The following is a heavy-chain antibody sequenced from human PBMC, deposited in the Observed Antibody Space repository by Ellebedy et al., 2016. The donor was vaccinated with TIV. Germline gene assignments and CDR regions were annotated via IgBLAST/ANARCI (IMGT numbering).Heavy chain of an antibody. D-gene: IGHD5-12*01. CDR1: NGSISSYF. J-gene: IGHJ3*02. CDR3: ASLYSGYGDAFDI. V-gene: IGHV4-59*01. Sequence: MPSETLSLTCTVSNGSISSYFWSWIRQPPGKGLEWIGYIYYSGITNYNPSLKSRVTISLDTSKNQFSLKLNSATAADTAVYYCASLYSGYGDAFDIWGQGTMVTVSS. CDR2: IYYSGIT.